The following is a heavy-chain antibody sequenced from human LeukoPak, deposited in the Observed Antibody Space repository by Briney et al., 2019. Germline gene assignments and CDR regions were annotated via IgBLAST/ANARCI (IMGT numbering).Heavy chain of an antibody. CDR3: ARFNSGSYQHYFDY. J-gene: IGHJ4*02. CDR2: INHSGST. V-gene: IGHV4-34*01. CDR1: DGSFSGYY. D-gene: IGHD1-26*01. Sequence: SETLSLTCAVYDGSFSGYYWSWIRQPPGKGLEWIGEINHSGSTNYNPSLKSRVTISVDTSKNQFSLKLSSVTAADTAVYYCARFNSGSYQHYFDYWGQGTLVTVSS.